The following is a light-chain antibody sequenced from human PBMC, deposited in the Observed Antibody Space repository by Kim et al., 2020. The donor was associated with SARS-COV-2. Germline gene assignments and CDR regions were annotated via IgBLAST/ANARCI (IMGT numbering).Light chain of an antibody. Sequence: ASVGDRVTITCRASQGISSHLAWYQQKPGKAPKLLIHGASTVQSGVPSRFSGSGSGTEFTLTISSLQPEDFATYYCQQLNSHPLTFGGGTKVDIK. CDR2: GAS. CDR3: QQLNSHPLT. CDR1: QGISSH. J-gene: IGKJ4*01. V-gene: IGKV1-9*01.